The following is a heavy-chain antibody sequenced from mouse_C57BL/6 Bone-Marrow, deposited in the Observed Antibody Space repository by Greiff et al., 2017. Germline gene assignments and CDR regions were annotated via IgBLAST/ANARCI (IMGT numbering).Heavy chain of an antibody. D-gene: IGHD3-2*01. CDR3: ERGRRHYCDL. CDR1: GYTFTSSW. CDR2: IDPSDSYT. V-gene: IGHV1-69*01. J-gene: IGHJ2*03. Sequence: QVQLQQPGAELVMPGASVKLSCKASGYTFTSSWMHWVKQRPGQGLEWIGEIDPSDSYTNYNQKFKGKSTLTVDKSSSTAYMQLSSLTSEDSAVSYCERGRRHYCDLGGRGKSPTVS.